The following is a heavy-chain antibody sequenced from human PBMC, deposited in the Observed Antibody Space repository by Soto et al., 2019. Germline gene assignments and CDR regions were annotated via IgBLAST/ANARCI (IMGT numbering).Heavy chain of an antibody. CDR3: AKATATGGGAFDI. CDR1: GGTFSSYA. J-gene: IGHJ3*02. V-gene: IGHV1-69*13. CDR2: XIXXFXTX. Sequence: SVKVSCKASGGTFSSYAISLVRQAPGQGLEXMGXXIXXFXTXXXAXXXQGRVTITADESTSTAYMELSSLTAGDTAVYYCAKATATGGGAFDICGHGTMVTVSS. D-gene: IGHD2-8*02.